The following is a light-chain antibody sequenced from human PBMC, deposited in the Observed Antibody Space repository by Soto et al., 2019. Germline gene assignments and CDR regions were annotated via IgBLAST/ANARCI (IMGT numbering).Light chain of an antibody. CDR1: QDIKNY. CDR3: QQYNSYQLT. J-gene: IGKJ4*01. CDR2: AAS. Sequence: DIQMTQSPSSLSASVGDTVTITCRARQDIKNYLAWFQQKPGKAPKSLIFAASSLESGVPSKFIGTGSGTDFTLPISSLQAEDVKTYFCQQYNSYQLTLGGGTKGDI. V-gene: IGKV1-16*02.